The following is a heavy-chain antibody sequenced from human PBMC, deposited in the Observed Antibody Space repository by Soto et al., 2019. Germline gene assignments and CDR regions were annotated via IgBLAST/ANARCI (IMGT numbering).Heavy chain of an antibody. D-gene: IGHD6-19*01. CDR2: VNPNSGGT. CDR3: ARVAVAGTDYYYGMDV. Sequence: GASVKVSCKASGYTFTGYYMHWVRQAPGQGLEWMGWVNPNSGGTNYARKFQGWVTMTRDTSISTAYMELSRLRSDDTAVYYCARVAVAGTDYYYGMDVWGQGTTVTVPS. J-gene: IGHJ6*02. V-gene: IGHV1-2*04. CDR1: GYTFTGYY.